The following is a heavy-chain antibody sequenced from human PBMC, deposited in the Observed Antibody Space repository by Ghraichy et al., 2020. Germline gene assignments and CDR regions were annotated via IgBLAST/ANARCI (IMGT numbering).Heavy chain of an antibody. V-gene: IGHV3-13*01. D-gene: IGHD1-26*01. CDR3: ARGHSGVYFPVDS. CDR1: GFTFSSYD. J-gene: IGHJ4*02. Sequence: GESLNISCAASGFTFSSYDMHWVRQLTGKGLEWVSAIGTVGDTYYPGSVKGRFTISRENAKNSLYLQMSSLRVGDTGVYYCARGHSGVYFPVDSWGQGTLVTVSS. CDR2: IGTVGDT.